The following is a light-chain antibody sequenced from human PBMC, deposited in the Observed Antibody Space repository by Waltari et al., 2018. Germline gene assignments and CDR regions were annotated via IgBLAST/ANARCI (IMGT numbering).Light chain of an antibody. CDR3: QVWDSTSDHHVV. CDR1: DIARDS. Sequence: SSVLTQPPSLSVASGQPATIPRGGHDIARDSVHRTQQKHGQAPGVVVYDDSDRPSGIPGRFSGSNSGNTATLTISGVEAGDEADYYCQVWDSTSDHHVVFGGGTKLTVL. J-gene: IGLJ2*01. CDR2: DDS. V-gene: IGLV3-21*02.